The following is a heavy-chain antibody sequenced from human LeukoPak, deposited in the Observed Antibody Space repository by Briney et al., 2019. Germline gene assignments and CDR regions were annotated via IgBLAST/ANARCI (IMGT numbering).Heavy chain of an antibody. V-gene: IGHV3-48*03. CDR2: ISSSGSTI. J-gene: IGHJ6*02. D-gene: IGHD1-7*01. CDR1: GFTFSSYE. CDR3: ARDLAGTTYYYYGMDV. Sequence: GGSLRLSCAASGFTFSSYEMNWVRQAPGKGLEWVSYISSSGSTIYYADSVKGRFTISRDNAKNSLYLQMNSLRAEDTAVYYCARDLAGTTYYYYGMDVRGQGTTVTVSS.